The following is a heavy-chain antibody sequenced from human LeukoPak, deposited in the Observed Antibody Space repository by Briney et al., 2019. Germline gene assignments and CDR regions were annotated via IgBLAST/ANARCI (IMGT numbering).Heavy chain of an antibody. J-gene: IGHJ3*02. Sequence: ASVKVSCKASGYTFTSYYMHWVRQAPGQGLEWMGIINPSGGSTSYAQKFQGRVTITADESTSTAYMELSSLRSEDTAVYYCARDRHYYYDSSGYLINDAFDIWGQGTMVTVSS. CDR3: ARDRHYYYDSSGYLINDAFDI. CDR2: INPSGGST. V-gene: IGHV1-46*01. CDR1: GYTFTSYY. D-gene: IGHD3-22*01.